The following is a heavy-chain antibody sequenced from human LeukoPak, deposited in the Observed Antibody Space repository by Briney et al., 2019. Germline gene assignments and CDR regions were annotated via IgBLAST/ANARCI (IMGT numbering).Heavy chain of an antibody. CDR3: ARANPKRQWRPYSSSSVPGI. V-gene: IGHV1-2*02. Sequence: ASVKVSCKASGYTFTGYYMHWVRQAPGQGLEWMGWINPNSGGTNYAQKFQGRVTMTRDTSISTAYMELSRLRSDDTAVYYCARANPKRQWRPYSSSSVPGIWGQGTMVTVSS. CDR1: GYTFTGYY. D-gene: IGHD6-13*01. J-gene: IGHJ3*02. CDR2: INPNSGGT.